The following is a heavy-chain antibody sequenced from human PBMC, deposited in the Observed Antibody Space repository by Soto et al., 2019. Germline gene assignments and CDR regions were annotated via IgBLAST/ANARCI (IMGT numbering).Heavy chain of an antibody. D-gene: IGHD3-3*01. CDR2: IYYSGST. Sequence: SETLSLGCTVSGGSISSYYWSWIRQPPGKGREWIGYIYYSGSTNYNPSLKSRVTISVDTSKNKFSLKLSSVTAADTAVYYCARLAYDFWSGSPFDYWGQGTLVTVS. V-gene: IGHV4-59*01. J-gene: IGHJ4*02. CDR3: ARLAYDFWSGSPFDY. CDR1: GGSISSYY.